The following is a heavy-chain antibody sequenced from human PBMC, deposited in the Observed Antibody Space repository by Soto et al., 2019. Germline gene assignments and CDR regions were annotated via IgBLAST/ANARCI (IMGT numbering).Heavy chain of an antibody. V-gene: IGHV3-15*01. J-gene: IGHJ6*02. D-gene: IGHD5-12*01. CDR3: TTDTPSGYDFYYYYYGMDV. CDR2: IKSKTDGGTT. CDR1: GFTFSNAW. Sequence: GGSLRLSCAASGFTFSNAWMSWVRQAPGKGLEWVGRIKSKTDGGTTDYAAPVKGRFTISRDDSKNTLYLQMNSLKTEDTAVYYCTTDTPSGYDFYYYYYGMDVWGQGTTVTVSS.